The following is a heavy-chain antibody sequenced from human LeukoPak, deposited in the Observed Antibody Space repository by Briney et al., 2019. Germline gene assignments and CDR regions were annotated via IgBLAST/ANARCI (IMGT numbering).Heavy chain of an antibody. CDR3: ARVRGVWEPFDC. D-gene: IGHD3-16*01. CDR1: GFTVSSNY. Sequence: GGSLRLSCAASGFTVSSNYMSWVRQAPGKGLEWVSVIYSGDSTYYADSVKGRFTISRDNSKNTLYLQMNSLRADDTAVYYCARVRGVWEPFDCWGQGTLVTVSS. V-gene: IGHV3-53*01. CDR2: IYSGDST. J-gene: IGHJ4*02.